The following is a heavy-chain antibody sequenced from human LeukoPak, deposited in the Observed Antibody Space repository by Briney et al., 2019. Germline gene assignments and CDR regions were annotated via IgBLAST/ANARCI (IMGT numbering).Heavy chain of an antibody. CDR1: GYTFTTYG. CDR3: ARDLVVGYDSSGYYKRGCGY. D-gene: IGHD3-22*01. CDR2: ISTYNGNT. V-gene: IGHV1-18*01. Sequence: RVASVKVSCKASGYTFTTYGINWVRQAPGQGLEWMGWISTYNGNTNYAQKLQGRVTMTTDTSKSTAYMELRSLRSDETAVYYCARDLVVGYDSSGYYKRGCGYWGQGTLVTVSS. J-gene: IGHJ4*02.